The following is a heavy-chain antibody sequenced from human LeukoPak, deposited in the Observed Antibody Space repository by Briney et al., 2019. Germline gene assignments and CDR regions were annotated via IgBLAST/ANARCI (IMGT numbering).Heavy chain of an antibody. CDR1: EFTFRNYE. Sequence: GGSLRLSCAASEFTFRNYEMNWVRQAPEKGLEWVSYISSSGNTVYYADSVKGRFTISRDNAKNSLYLQMNSLRAEDTALYYCARGSSVGSGWSPDLGGQGTLVTVSS. CDR2: ISSSGNTV. V-gene: IGHV3-48*03. D-gene: IGHD6-19*01. J-gene: IGHJ5*02. CDR3: ARGSSVGSGWSPDL.